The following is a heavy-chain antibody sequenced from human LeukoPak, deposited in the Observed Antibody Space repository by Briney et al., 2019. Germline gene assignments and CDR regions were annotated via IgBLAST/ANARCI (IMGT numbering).Heavy chain of an antibody. Sequence: GGSLRLSCAASGFTSSSYAMHWVRQAPGKGLEWVAVISYDGSNKYYADSVKGRFTISRDNSKNTLYLQMNSLRAEDTAVYYCARSSGWYSNFDYWGQGTPVTVSS. CDR3: ARSSGWYSNFDY. D-gene: IGHD6-19*01. V-gene: IGHV3-30-3*01. CDR2: ISYDGSNK. J-gene: IGHJ4*02. CDR1: GFTSSSYA.